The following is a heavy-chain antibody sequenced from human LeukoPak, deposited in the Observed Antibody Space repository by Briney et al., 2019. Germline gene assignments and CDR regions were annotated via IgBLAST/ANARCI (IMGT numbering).Heavy chain of an antibody. Sequence: ASVKVSCEASGGTFSSYAISWVRQAPGQGLEWMGRIIPILGIANYAQKFQGRVTITADKSTSTAYMELSSLRSEDTAVYYCAREVDRQWLIEGDAFDIWGQGTMVTVSS. D-gene: IGHD6-19*01. J-gene: IGHJ3*02. CDR3: AREVDRQWLIEGDAFDI. CDR1: GGTFSSYA. V-gene: IGHV1-69*04. CDR2: IIPILGIA.